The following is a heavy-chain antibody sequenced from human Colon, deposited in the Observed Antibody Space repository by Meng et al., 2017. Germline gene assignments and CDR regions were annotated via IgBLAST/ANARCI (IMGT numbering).Heavy chain of an antibody. Sequence: EVQLEEAGGGLVQPGGSLRLSCAASGFTLSSYWMHWVRQVPGKGLVGVSRLNNDGSRADYADSENGRFTISRDNARNTLFLQMHSLRAEDTAVYYCARSGYKNGYDYWGQGTLVTVSS. D-gene: IGHD5-18*01. CDR3: ARSGYKNGYDY. CDR2: LNNDGSRA. J-gene: IGHJ4*02. V-gene: IGHV3-74*01. CDR1: GFTLSSYW.